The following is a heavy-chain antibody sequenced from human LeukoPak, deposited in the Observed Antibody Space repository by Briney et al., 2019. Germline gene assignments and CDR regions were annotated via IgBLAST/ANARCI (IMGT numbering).Heavy chain of an antibody. D-gene: IGHD2-15*01. CDR3: ARDLRSGRAFDY. V-gene: IGHV4-59*12. Sequence: SETLSLTCTVSGGSISSYYWSWIRQPPGKGLEWIGYIYYSGSTNYNPSLKSRVTISVDTSKNQFSLKLSSVTAADTAVYYCARDLRSGRAFDYWGQGTLVTVSS. CDR1: GGSISSYY. CDR2: IYYSGST. J-gene: IGHJ4*02.